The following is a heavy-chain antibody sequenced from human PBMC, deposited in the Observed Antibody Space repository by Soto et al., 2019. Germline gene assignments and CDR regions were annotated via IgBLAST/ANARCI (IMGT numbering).Heavy chain of an antibody. CDR2: TYYRSKWYN. D-gene: IGHD1-26*01. J-gene: IGHJ6*02. CDR3: ARDVGTSGRNYYGMDV. CDR1: GDSVSSNSAA. V-gene: IGHV6-1*01. Sequence: PSQTLSLTCAISGDSVSSNSAAWNWIRQSPSRGLEWLGRTYYRSKWYNDYAVSVKSRITINPDTSKNQFSLQLNSVTPEDTAVYYCARDVGTSGRNYYGMDVWGQGTTVTVSS.